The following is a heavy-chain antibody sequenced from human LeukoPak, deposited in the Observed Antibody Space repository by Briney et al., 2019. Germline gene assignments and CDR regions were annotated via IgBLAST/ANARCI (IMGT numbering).Heavy chain of an antibody. CDR3: ARAGGSEIPHY. Sequence: SETLSLTCTVSGGSISSSSYYWGWIRQPPGKGLEWIGSIYYSGSTYYNPSLKSRVTISVDKSKNQFSLKLSSVTAADTAVYYCARAGGSEIPHYWGQGTLVTVSS. V-gene: IGHV4-39*07. CDR2: IYYSGST. J-gene: IGHJ4*02. CDR1: GGSISSSSYY. D-gene: IGHD1-14*01.